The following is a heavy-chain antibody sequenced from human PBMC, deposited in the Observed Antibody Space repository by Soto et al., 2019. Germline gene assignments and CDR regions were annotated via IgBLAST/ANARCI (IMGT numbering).Heavy chain of an antibody. V-gene: IGHV4-34*01. CDR1: GGSFSGYY. Sequence: SETLSLTCAVYGGSFSGYYWSWIRQPPGKGLEWIGEINHSGSTNYNPSLKSRVTISVDTSKNQFSLKLSSVTAADTAVYYCARHNIVVVPAAGYYYYYGMDVWGQGTTVTVSS. CDR3: ARHNIVVVPAAGYYYYYGMDV. CDR2: INHSGST. D-gene: IGHD2-2*01. J-gene: IGHJ6*02.